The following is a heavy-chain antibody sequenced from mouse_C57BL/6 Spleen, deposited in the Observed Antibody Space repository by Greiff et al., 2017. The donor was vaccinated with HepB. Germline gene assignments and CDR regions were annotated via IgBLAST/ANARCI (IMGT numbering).Heavy chain of an antibody. Sequence: EVKLMESGGGLVQSGRSLRLSCATSGFTFSDFYMEWVRQAPGKGLEWIAASRNKANDYTTEYSASVKGRFIVSRDTSQSILYLQMNALRAEDTAIYYCARDGMVTFDYWGQGTTLTVSS. CDR2: SRNKANDYTT. J-gene: IGHJ2*01. D-gene: IGHD2-2*01. CDR1: GFTFSDFY. CDR3: ARDGMVTFDY. V-gene: IGHV7-1*01.